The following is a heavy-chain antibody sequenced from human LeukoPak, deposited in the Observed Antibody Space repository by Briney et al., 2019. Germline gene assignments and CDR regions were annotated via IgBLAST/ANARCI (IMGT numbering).Heavy chain of an antibody. CDR1: GGSFSTYY. Sequence: PSETLSLTCAVYGGSFSTYYWSWIRQPPGKGLEWIGEINHSGSTTYNPSLKSRVIISVDTSKNQFSLKLTSVTAADTAVYNCARVWDHWGQGTLVTVSS. CDR3: ARVWDH. V-gene: IGHV4-34*01. J-gene: IGHJ4*02. CDR2: INHSGST.